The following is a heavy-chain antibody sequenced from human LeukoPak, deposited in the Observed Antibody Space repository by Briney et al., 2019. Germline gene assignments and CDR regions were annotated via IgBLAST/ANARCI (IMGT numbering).Heavy chain of an antibody. D-gene: IGHD6-19*01. CDR1: GFPFSSYA. CDR3: AKDSGWPFDY. Sequence: GGSLRLSCAASGFPFSSYAMSWVRQAPGKGLEWVSATSGNGAKTYYADSVKGRFTISRDNSRNTLYLQMNSPRAEDTAVYYCAKDSGWPFDYWGQGTLVTVSS. J-gene: IGHJ4*02. CDR2: TSGNGAKT. V-gene: IGHV3-23*01.